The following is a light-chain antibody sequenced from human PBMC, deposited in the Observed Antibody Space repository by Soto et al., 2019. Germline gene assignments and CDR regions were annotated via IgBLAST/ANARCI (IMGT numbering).Light chain of an antibody. CDR1: QTIGNY. J-gene: IGKJ5*01. V-gene: IGKV1-39*01. Sequence: DIQMTQAPSSLPASFGDRVSITCRASQTIGNYLNWYQQRPGKAPNLLISAASHLQTGVPSRFRGTGSATHFTLTISSLQPEDFATYYCQQSYRAVTFGQGTRLEIK. CDR3: QQSYRAVT. CDR2: AAS.